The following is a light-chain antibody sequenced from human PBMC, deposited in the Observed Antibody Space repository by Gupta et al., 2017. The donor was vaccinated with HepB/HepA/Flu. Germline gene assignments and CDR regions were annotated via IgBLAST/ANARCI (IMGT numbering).Light chain of an antibody. J-gene: IGKJ2*01. CDR1: QDIKKY. CDR3: QQVDSLPNT. Sequence: DIQMTQSPSSPSASVGDRVIITCQASQDIKKYLNWYQQKPGKAPKLVIHDASQLETGVPSRFSGSGSGTDFSLTISRLEPEDFATYYCQQVDSLPNTFGQGTKLEIK. CDR2: DAS. V-gene: IGKV1-33*01.